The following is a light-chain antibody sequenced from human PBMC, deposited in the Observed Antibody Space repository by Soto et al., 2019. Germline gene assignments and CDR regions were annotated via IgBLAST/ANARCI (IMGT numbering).Light chain of an antibody. CDR3: QSYDSSLSGSVV. J-gene: IGLJ2*01. CDR1: SSNIGAGYD. V-gene: IGLV1-40*01. CDR2: DNS. Sequence: QLVLTQPPSVSGAPGQRVTISCTGSSSNIGAGYDVHWYQQLPGTAPKLLIFDNSNRPSGVPDRISGSRSGTSASLAITGLQAEEEADYYCQSYDSSLSGSVVFGGGTKVTVL.